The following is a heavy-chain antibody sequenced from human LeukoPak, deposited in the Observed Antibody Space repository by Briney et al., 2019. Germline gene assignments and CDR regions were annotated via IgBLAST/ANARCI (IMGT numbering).Heavy chain of an antibody. CDR2: IYYSGST. D-gene: IGHD1-1*01. J-gene: IGHJ5*01. V-gene: IGHV4-59*01. CDR1: VGSISSSY. CDR3: ARGEGWNFNS. Sequence: SETLSLTCTVSVGSISSSYWTWIRQPPGKGLEWIGYIYYSGSTNYNPSLKSRVTISVDTSKNRFSLKLSSVTAADTAVYYCARGEGWNFNSWGQGTLATVSS.